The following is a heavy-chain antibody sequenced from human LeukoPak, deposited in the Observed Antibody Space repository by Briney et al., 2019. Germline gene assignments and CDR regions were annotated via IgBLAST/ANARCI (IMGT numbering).Heavy chain of an antibody. CDR3: AKDLVAAAGTPWFDP. V-gene: IGHV3-33*06. D-gene: IGHD6-13*01. Sequence: GGSLRLSCAASGFTFSSYGMHWVRQAPGKGLEWVAVIWYDGSNKYYADSVKGRFTISRDNSKNTLYLQMNSLRAEDTAVYYCAKDLVAAAGTPWFDPWGQGTLVTVSS. CDR2: IWYDGSNK. CDR1: GFTFSSYG. J-gene: IGHJ5*02.